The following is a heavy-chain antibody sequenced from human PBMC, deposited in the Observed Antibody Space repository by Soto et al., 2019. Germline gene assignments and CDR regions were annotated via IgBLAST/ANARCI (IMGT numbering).Heavy chain of an antibody. Sequence: QVQLVQSGAEVKKPGSSVKVSCKASGGTFSNYAISWVRQAPGQGLEWMGGIIPIFGTANYAQKFQGRVTITADESTSTAYMELSSLRSEDTAVYYCASGDIVLVPAAIYYYYGMDVWGQGTTVTVSS. J-gene: IGHJ6*02. V-gene: IGHV1-69*12. CDR1: GGTFSNYA. CDR2: IIPIFGTA. D-gene: IGHD2-2*01. CDR3: ASGDIVLVPAAIYYYYGMDV.